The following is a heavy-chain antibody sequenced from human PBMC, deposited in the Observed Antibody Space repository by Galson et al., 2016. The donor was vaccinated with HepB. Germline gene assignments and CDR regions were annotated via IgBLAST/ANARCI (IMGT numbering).Heavy chain of an antibody. Sequence: SLRLSCAASGFTVSNNYMSWVRQAPGKGLEWVSTIYSAGNTYYADPVKGQFSISRDNSKNTVYLQMDSLRAEDTAVYYCAREGDSGSSHHYYYGMDVWGQGTTVTVSS. CDR2: IYSAGNT. CDR3: AREGDSGSSHHYYYGMDV. V-gene: IGHV3-53*01. D-gene: IGHD3-10*01. CDR1: GFTVSNNY. J-gene: IGHJ6*02.